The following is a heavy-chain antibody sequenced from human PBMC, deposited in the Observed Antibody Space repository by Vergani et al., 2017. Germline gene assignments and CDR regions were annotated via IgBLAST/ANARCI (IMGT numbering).Heavy chain of an antibody. V-gene: IGHV4-34*01. J-gene: IGHJ5*02. CDR3: ARRWELPHDRGGYNWFDP. Sequence: QVQLQQWGAGLLKPSETLSLTCAVYGGSFSGYYWSWIRQPPGKGLEWIAEINHSGSTNYNPSLKSRVTISVDTSKNQFSLKLSSVTAADTAVYYCARRWELPHDRGGYNWFDPWGQGTLVTVSS. CDR2: INHSGST. CDR1: GGSFSGYY. D-gene: IGHD1-26*01.